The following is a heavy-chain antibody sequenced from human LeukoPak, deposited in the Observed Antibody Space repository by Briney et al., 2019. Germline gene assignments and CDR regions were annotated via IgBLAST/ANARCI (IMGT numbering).Heavy chain of an antibody. V-gene: IGHV4-34*01. CDR3: ARLVAPSGDSPGY. D-gene: IGHD2-21*02. J-gene: IGHJ4*02. CDR1: GGSFSGYY. Sequence: PSETLSLTCAVYGGSFSGYYWSWIRQPPGKGLEWIGEINHSGSTNYNPSLKSRVTISVDTSKNQFSLKLSSVTAADTAVYYRARLVAPSGDSPGYWGQGTLVTVSS. CDR2: INHSGST.